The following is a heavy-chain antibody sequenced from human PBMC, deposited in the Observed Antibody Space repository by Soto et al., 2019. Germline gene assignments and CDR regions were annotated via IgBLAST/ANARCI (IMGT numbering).Heavy chain of an antibody. J-gene: IGHJ1*01. CDR1: GFTFSSYA. CDR3: ATSSSRYSYGYLRVEYFQH. D-gene: IGHD5-18*01. Sequence: GGSLRLSCAASGFTFSSYAMHWVRQAPGKGLEWVSAISGSGGSTYYADSVKGRFTISRDNSKNTLYLQMNSLRAEDTAVYYCATSSSRYSYGYLRVEYFQHWGQGTLVTVSS. CDR2: ISGSGGST. V-gene: IGHV3-23*01.